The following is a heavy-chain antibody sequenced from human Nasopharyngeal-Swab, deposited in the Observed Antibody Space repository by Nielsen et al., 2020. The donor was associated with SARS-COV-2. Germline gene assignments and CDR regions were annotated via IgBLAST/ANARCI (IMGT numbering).Heavy chain of an antibody. V-gene: IGHV1-2*06. Sequence: WVRQAPGQGLEWMGRVNPNSGDTIYAQEFQGRVTMTRDTSTSTVYMELSSLRSEDTAVYYCARDGSRDIVVVVAATTSCYFDYWGQGTLVTVSS. CDR3: ARDGSRDIVVVVAATTSCYFDY. CDR2: VNPNSGDT. J-gene: IGHJ4*02. D-gene: IGHD2-15*01.